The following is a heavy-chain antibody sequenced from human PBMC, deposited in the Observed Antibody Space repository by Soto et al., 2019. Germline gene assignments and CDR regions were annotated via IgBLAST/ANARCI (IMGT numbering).Heavy chain of an antibody. CDR3: ATPSKTGDYDYSDY. Sequence: GGSLILSCAASGFTFSSYAMSWVRQAPGKGLEWVSAISGSGGSTYYADSVKGRFTISRDNSKNTLYLQMNSPRAEDTAVYYCATPSKTGDYDYSDYWGQGTLVIVTS. CDR1: GFTFSSYA. CDR2: ISGSGGST. J-gene: IGHJ4*02. V-gene: IGHV3-23*01. D-gene: IGHD4-17*01.